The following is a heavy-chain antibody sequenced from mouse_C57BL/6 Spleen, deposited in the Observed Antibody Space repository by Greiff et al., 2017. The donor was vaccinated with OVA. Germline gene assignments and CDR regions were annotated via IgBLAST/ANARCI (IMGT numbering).Heavy chain of an antibody. J-gene: IGHJ1*03. D-gene: IGHD1-1*01. CDR2: INPSSGYT. Sequence: QVQLKQSGAELAKPGASVKLSCKASGYTFTSYWMHWVKQRPGQGLEWIGYINPSSGYTKYNQKFKDKATLTADKSSSTAYMQLSSLTYEDSAVYYCARAYGSIDWYFDVWGTGTTVTVSS. V-gene: IGHV1-7*01. CDR1: GYTFTSYW. CDR3: ARAYGSIDWYFDV.